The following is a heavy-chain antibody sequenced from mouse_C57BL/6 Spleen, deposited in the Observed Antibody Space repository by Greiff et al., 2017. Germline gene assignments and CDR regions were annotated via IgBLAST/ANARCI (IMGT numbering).Heavy chain of an antibody. CDR3: ARNHYYAMDY. Sequence: VQLQHPFPPLLIPFTSFKLSCKASGYAFTNYLIEWVKQRPGQGLEWIGVINPGSGGTNYNEKFKGKATLTADKSSSTAYMQLSSLTSEDSAVYFCARNHYYAMDYWGQGTSVTVSS. CDR1: GYAFTNYL. V-gene: IGHV1-54*01. CDR2: INPGSGGT. J-gene: IGHJ4*01.